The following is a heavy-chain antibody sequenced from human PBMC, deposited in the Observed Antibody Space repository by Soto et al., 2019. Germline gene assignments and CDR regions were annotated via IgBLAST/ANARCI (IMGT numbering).Heavy chain of an antibody. CDR3: ARAPSQSNWFDP. CDR2: IIPNIGGT. V-gene: IGHV1-69*10. CDR1: GGTFSSYA. D-gene: IGHD6-6*01. Sequence: ASVKVSCKASGGTFSSYAISWVRQAPGQGLEWMGGIIPNIGGTNYAQKFQGRVTMTGDTSTSTAYMELSRLRSDDTAVYYCARAPSQSNWFDPWGQGTLVTVSS. J-gene: IGHJ5*02.